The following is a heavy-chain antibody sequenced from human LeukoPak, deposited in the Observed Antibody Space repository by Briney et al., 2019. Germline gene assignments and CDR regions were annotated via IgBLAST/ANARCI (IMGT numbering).Heavy chain of an antibody. J-gene: IGHJ4*02. CDR3: ARGSGSYSDY. CDR2: INPNSGGT. V-gene: IGHV1-2*06. Sequence: GASVKVSCKASGYIFTDYYMHWVRQAPGQELGWMGRINPNSGGTNYAQKFQGRVTMTRDTSISTAYMELSRLRSDDTAVYYCARGSGSYSDYWGQGTLVTVSS. D-gene: IGHD1-26*01. CDR1: GYIFTDYY.